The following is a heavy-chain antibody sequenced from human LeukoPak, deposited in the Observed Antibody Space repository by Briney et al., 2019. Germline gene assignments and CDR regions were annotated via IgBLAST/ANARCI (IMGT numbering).Heavy chain of an antibody. CDR1: GGTFSSYA. D-gene: IGHD1-14*01. V-gene: IGHV7-4-1*02. CDR3: ARELRNHHGPFDP. Sequence: RASVKVSCKASGGTFSSYAISWVRQAPGQGLEWMGWINTNTGNPTYAQGFTGRFVFSLDTSVSTAYLQISSLKAEDTAVYYCARELRNHHGPFDPWGQGTLVTVSP. J-gene: IGHJ5*02. CDR2: INTNTGNP.